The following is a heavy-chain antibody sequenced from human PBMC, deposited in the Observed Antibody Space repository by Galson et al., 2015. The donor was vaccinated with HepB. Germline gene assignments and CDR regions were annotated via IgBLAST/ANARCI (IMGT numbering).Heavy chain of an antibody. D-gene: IGHD3-16*01. Sequence: SLRLSCAASGFTFSNARMNWVRQAPGKGLEWVGRIKSKTDGGTTDYAAPVKGRFTISRDDSKNTLYLQMNSLKTEDTAVYYCTTSGGTSMTTFFWGGMDVWGQGTTVTVSS. CDR3: TTSGGTSMTTFFWGGMDV. J-gene: IGHJ6*02. V-gene: IGHV3-15*07. CDR1: GFTFSNAR. CDR2: IKSKTDGGTT.